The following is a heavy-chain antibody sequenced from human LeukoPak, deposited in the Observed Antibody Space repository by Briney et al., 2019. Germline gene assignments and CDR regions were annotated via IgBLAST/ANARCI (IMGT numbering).Heavy chain of an antibody. D-gene: IGHD2-2*02. J-gene: IGHJ3*02. Sequence: SVKVSCKASGGTFSSYAISWVRQAPGQGLEWMGRIIPIFGTANYAQKFQGRVTITADESTSRAYMELSSLRSEDTAVYYCARVKSRYCSSTSCYTNAFDIWGQGTMVTVSS. V-gene: IGHV1-69*13. CDR3: ARVKSRYCSSTSCYTNAFDI. CDR1: GGTFSSYA. CDR2: IIPIFGTA.